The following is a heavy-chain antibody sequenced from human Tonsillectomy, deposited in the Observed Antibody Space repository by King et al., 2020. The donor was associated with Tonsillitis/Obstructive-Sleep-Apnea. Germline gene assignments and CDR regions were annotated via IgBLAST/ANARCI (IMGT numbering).Heavy chain of an antibody. D-gene: IGHD3-3*01. CDR2: ISYSGNT. V-gene: IGHV4-59*01. J-gene: IGHJ4*02. CDR3: AGSKGSGSYFDY. CDR1: GDSINSYY. Sequence: VQLQELGPGLVKPSETLSLTCTVSGDSINSYYWSWIRQPPGKGLEWIGYISYSGNTNYNPSLKSRVTISIDTSKNQFSLKLRSVTAADTAVYYCAGSKGSGSYFDYWGQGTLVTVSS.